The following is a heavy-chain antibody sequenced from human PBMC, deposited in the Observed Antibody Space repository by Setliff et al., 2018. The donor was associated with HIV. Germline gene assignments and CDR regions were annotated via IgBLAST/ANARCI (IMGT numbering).Heavy chain of an antibody. D-gene: IGHD2-15*01. Sequence: PSETLSLTCAVSGYSISSGYYWGWIRQPPGKGLEWIGSIYHSGSTYYNPSLKSRVTISVDTSKNQFSLKLSSVTAADTAVYYLARHRRYCSGGSCSDAFDIWGQGTMVTVSS. J-gene: IGHJ3*02. V-gene: IGHV4-38-2*01. CDR2: IYHSGST. CDR3: ARHRRYCSGGSCSDAFDI. CDR1: GYSISSGYY.